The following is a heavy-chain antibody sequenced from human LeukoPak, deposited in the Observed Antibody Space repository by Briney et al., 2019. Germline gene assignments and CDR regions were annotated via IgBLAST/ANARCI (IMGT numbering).Heavy chain of an antibody. Sequence: GGSLRLSCEVSGLIFSSNAMHWVRQAPGKGLEWVAGISYDGSKRFYADSVRGRFTVSRDNSKNTLYVQMNSLRPEDTAVYYCARDRRSWPFEYWGQGTLVTVSS. CDR3: ARDRRSWPFEY. V-gene: IGHV3-30*04. CDR2: ISYDGSKR. D-gene: IGHD6-13*01. J-gene: IGHJ4*02. CDR1: GLIFSSNA.